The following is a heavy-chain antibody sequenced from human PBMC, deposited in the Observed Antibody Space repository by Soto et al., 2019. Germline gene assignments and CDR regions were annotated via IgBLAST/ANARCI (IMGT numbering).Heavy chain of an antibody. D-gene: IGHD5-18*01. J-gene: IGHJ4*02. CDR2: MNPNSGNA. Sequence: QVQLVQSGAEVKKPGASVKVSCKASGYIFTSYDINLVRQATGQRLEWMGWMNPNSGNAGSVQKFQGRVTMTRNTSIGTAYMELSSLRSEDTAVYYGARSQRGYSFADSGGQGTLVSVSS. CDR3: ARSQRGYSFADS. V-gene: IGHV1-8*02. CDR1: GYIFTSYD.